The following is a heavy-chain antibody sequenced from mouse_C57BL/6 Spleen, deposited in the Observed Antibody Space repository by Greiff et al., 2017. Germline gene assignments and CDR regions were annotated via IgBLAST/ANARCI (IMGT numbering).Heavy chain of an antibody. CDR2: ISDGGSYT. CDR1: GFTFSSYA. CDR3: ARDRLTGY. D-gene: IGHD1-3*01. Sequence: EVKVVESGGGLVKPGGSLKLSCAASGFTFSSYAMSWVRQTPEKRLEWVATISDGGSYTYYPDNVKGRFTISRDNAKNNLYLQMSHLKSEDTAMYYCARDRLTGYWGQGTLVTVSA. J-gene: IGHJ3*01. V-gene: IGHV5-4*01.